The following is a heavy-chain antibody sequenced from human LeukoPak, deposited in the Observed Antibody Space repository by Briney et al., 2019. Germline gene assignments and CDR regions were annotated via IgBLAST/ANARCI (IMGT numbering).Heavy chain of an antibody. CDR1: EFTFDDYA. CDR3: AKYGGRTGYSSGWVFDY. CDR2: ISGSGGST. D-gene: IGHD6-19*01. V-gene: IGHV3-23*01. J-gene: IGHJ4*02. Sequence: PGGSLRLSCAASEFTFDDYAMHWVRQAPGKGLEWVSGISGSGGSTYYADSVKGRFTISRDNSKNTLYLQMNSLRAEDTAVYYCAKYGGRTGYSSGWVFDYWGQGTLVTVSS.